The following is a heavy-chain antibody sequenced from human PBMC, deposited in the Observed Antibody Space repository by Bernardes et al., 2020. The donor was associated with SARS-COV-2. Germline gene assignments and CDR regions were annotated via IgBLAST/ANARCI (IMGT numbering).Heavy chain of an antibody. Sequence: ASVKVSCMASGYTFTSYGISWVRQAPGQGLEWMGWISAYNGNTNYAQKLQGRVTMTTDTSTSTAYMELRSLRSDDTAVYYCARDLPSKNYYYYGMDVWGQGTTVTVSS. CDR1: GYTFTSYG. CDR2: ISAYNGNT. V-gene: IGHV1-18*01. CDR3: ARDLPSKNYYYYGMDV. J-gene: IGHJ6*02.